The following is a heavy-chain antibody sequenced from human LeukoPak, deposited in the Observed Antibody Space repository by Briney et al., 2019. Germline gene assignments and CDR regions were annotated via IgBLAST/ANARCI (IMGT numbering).Heavy chain of an antibody. V-gene: IGHV3-7*01. Sequence: GGSLRLSCAASGFTFSSYWMSWVSQAPGKGLEWVANIKQDGSEKYYVDSVKGRFTISRDNAKNSLYLQMNSLRAEDTAVYYCARRRNNWNYYFDYWGQGTLVTVSS. CDR3: ARRRNNWNYYFDY. CDR1: GFTFSSYW. CDR2: IKQDGSEK. D-gene: IGHD1-7*01. J-gene: IGHJ4*02.